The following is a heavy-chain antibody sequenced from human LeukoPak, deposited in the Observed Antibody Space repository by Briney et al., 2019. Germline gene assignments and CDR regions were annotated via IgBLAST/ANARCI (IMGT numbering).Heavy chain of an antibody. CDR1: GYSFTSYW. V-gene: IGHV5-51*01. CDR3: AMTHYFGSGTYATNSFDP. Sequence: GESLRISCKGSGYSFTSYWISWVRQMPGKGLEWMGIIYPGDSETRYSPSFQGQVTISADKSITTAYLQWSSLKASDTAIYYCAMTHYFGSGTYATNSFDPWGQGTLVTVSS. D-gene: IGHD3-10*01. CDR2: IYPGDSET. J-gene: IGHJ5*02.